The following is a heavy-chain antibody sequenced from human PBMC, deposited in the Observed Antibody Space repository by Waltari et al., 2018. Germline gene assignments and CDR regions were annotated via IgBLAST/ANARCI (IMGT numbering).Heavy chain of an antibody. D-gene: IGHD6-19*01. CDR1: GFTFTSSA. CDR3: AAGDSSGWYPSGYFDY. CDR2: IVVGSGNT. Sequence: QMQLVQSGPEVKKPGTSVKVSCKASGFTFTSSAMQWVRQARGQRLEWIGWIVVGSGNTNYEQKFQERVTITRDMSTSTAYMELSSLRSEDTAVYYCAAGDSSGWYPSGYFDYWGQGTLVTVSS. V-gene: IGHV1-58*02. J-gene: IGHJ4*02.